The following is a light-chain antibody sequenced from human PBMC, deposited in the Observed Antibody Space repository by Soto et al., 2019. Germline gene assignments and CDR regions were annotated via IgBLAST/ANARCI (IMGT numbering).Light chain of an antibody. J-gene: IGLJ1*01. Sequence: LTQPASVSGSPGQSITISCTGTSSDVGGYNYVSWYQQLPGKAPKLMIYDVSDRPSGVSNRFSGSKSGNTASLTISGLQAEDEADYYCSSYPSSSLYVFGTGTNVTVL. V-gene: IGLV2-14*01. CDR2: DVS. CDR3: SSYPSSSLYV. CDR1: SSDVGGYNY.